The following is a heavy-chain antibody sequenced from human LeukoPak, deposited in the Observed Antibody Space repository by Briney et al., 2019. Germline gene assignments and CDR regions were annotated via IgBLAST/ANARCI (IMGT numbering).Heavy chain of an antibody. V-gene: IGHV4-39*07. CDR2: IYYSGRT. Sequence: SETLSLTCTVSGGSISSSSYWGWIRPPPGKGLEWIGIIYYSGRTYYNPSLKSRVTISVDTSKNQFSLRLSSVTAADTAVYYCARDGLFDFWSGYLSHLTNWFDPWGQGTLVTVSS. D-gene: IGHD3-3*01. CDR3: ARDGLFDFWSGYLSHLTNWFDP. CDR1: GGSISSSSY. J-gene: IGHJ5*02.